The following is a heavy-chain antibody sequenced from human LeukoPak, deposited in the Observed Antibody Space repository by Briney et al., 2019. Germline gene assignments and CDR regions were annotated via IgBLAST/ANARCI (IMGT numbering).Heavy chain of an antibody. Sequence: SETLSLTCTVSGGSISGYYWNWIRQPAGKGLEWIGRIHVSESTNYNPSLKSRVTMSVDTSKNQFSLKMSSVTAADTAVYYCTRGQDGYDDYWGQGTLVTVSS. CDR3: TRGQDGYDDY. V-gene: IGHV4-4*07. CDR2: IHVSEST. J-gene: IGHJ4*02. D-gene: IGHD5-24*01. CDR1: GGSISGYY.